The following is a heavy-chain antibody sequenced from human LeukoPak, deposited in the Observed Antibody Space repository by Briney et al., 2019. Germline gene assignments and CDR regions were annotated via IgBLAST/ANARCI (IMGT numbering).Heavy chain of an antibody. CDR2: IYSGCST. V-gene: IGHV3-66*01. CDR1: GFIVSSSY. CDR3: ARAATPYDSSGYLPRSTKTMGYYFDY. J-gene: IGHJ4*02. D-gene: IGHD3-22*01. Sequence: GGSLRLSCAACGFIVSSSYMSGVRQAREEGVEGVTVIYSGCSTYYGGSVKGRFTISRDDSKNTAYLQINSLKGGDTAVYYCARAATPYDSSGYLPRSTKTMGYYFDYWGQGTLVTVSS.